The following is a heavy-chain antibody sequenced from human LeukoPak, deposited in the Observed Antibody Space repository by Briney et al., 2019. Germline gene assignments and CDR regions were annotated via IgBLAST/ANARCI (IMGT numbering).Heavy chain of an antibody. D-gene: IGHD3-10*01. Sequence: GESLKISRKASGYTFTSYGISWVRQAPGQGLEWMGWISAYNGNTNYAQKLQGRVTMTTDTSTSTAYMELRSLRSDDTAVYYCARDRGYFGSGSYYEGWGQGTLVTVSS. CDR1: GYTFTSYG. J-gene: IGHJ4*02. CDR2: ISAYNGNT. V-gene: IGHV1-18*01. CDR3: ARDRGYFGSGSYYEG.